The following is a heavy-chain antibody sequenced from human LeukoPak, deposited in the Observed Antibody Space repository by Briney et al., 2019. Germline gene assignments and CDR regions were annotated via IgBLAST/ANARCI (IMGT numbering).Heavy chain of an antibody. CDR2: NIPIFGTA. V-gene: IGHV1-69*13. D-gene: IGHD1-14*01. CDR3: AKGKEPLARFDY. Sequence: SVKVSCKASGGTFIGYAISWVRQAPGQGLEWMGGNIPIFGTANYAQKFQGRVTITADESTSTAYMELSSLRSEDTAVYYCAKGKEPLARFDYWGQGTLVTVSS. CDR1: GGTFIGYA. J-gene: IGHJ4*02.